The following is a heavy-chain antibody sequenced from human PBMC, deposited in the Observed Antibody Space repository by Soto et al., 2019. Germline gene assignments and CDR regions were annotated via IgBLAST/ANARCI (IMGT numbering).Heavy chain of an antibody. J-gene: IGHJ4*02. CDR3: ARGPYGSGNQYFDF. CDR1: GYSFTTYE. V-gene: IGHV1-3*04. D-gene: IGHD3-10*01. CDR2: IKTGSGDT. Sequence: QVQLVQSGAEVKKPGASVKVSCKASGYSFTTYEIHWVRQAPGQRLEWMGWIKTGSGDTTYSQYFQGRVTFTRDPSATTVYMELSNLGSDDAAVYSCARGPYGSGNQYFDFWGQGTLVTVSS.